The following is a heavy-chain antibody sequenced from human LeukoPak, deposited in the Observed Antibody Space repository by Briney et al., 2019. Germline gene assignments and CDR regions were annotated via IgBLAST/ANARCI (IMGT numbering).Heavy chain of an antibody. J-gene: IGHJ3*02. Sequence: SETLPLPCTVSGGSISSYYWSWIRQPAEKGLEWIGRIYTSGSTNYNPSLKSRVTMSVDTSKNQFSLKLSSVTAADTAVYYCATTMKSYGSRNDAFDIWGQGTMVTVSS. CDR1: GGSISSYY. CDR3: ATTMKSYGSRNDAFDI. V-gene: IGHV4-4*07. CDR2: IYTSGST. D-gene: IGHD5-18*01.